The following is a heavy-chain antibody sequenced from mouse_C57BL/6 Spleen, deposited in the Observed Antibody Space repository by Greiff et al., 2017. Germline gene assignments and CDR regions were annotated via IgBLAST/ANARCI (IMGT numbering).Heavy chain of an antibody. Sequence: QVQLQQPGAELVRPGSSVKLSCKASGYTFTSYWMDWVKQRPGPGLEWIGNIYPSDSETHYNQKFKDKATLTVDKSSSTAYMQLSSLTSEASAVYYFARNGNYYAMDYWGQGTSVTVSS. V-gene: IGHV1-61*01. J-gene: IGHJ4*01. CDR1: GYTFTSYW. CDR3: ARNGNYYAMDY. D-gene: IGHD4-1*01. CDR2: IYPSDSET.